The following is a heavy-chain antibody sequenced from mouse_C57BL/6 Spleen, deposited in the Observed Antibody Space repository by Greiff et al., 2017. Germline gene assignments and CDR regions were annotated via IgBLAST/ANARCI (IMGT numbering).Heavy chain of an antibody. J-gene: IGHJ3*01. CDR3: ARRYYDASWFAY. D-gene: IGHD2-4*01. CDR1: GYTFTDYN. CDR2: INPNNGGT. V-gene: IGHV1-18*01. Sequence: EVQLQQSGPELVKPGASVKIPCKASGYTFTDYNMDWVKQSHGKSLEWIGDINPNNGGTIYNQKFKGKATLTVDKSSSTAYMELRSLTSEDTAVYYCARRYYDASWFAYWGQGTLVTVSA.